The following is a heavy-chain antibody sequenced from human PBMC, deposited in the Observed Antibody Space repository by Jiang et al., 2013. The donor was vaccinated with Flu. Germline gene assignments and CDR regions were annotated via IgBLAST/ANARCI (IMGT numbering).Heavy chain of an antibody. V-gene: IGHV4-4*02. D-gene: IGHD1-7*01. CDR2: IYHSGSS. CDR1: GGSISDHKW. CDR3: ARNGNFGLDY. Sequence: SGSGLVKPSGTLSLTCAVSGGSISDHKWWSWVRQSPGKGLEWIGEIYHSGSSNYNPSLRSRVTMSVDESNNQFSLKLSSVTAADTAMYYCARNGNFGLDYWGQGTLVTVSS. J-gene: IGHJ4*02.